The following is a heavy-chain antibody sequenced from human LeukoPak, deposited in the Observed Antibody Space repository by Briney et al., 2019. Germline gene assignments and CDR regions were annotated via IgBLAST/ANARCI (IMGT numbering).Heavy chain of an antibody. J-gene: IGHJ5*02. CDR1: GYTFTSYY. CDR3: ARDRIAYSSSWSYNWFDP. V-gene: IGHV1-46*01. CDR2: INPSGGIT. Sequence: ASVKVSCKASGYTFTSYYMHWVRQAPGQGLEWMGIINPSGGITSYAQKFQDRVTMTRDMSTSTVYMELSRLRSEDTAVYYCARDRIAYSSSWSYNWFDPWGQGTLVTVSS. D-gene: IGHD6-13*01.